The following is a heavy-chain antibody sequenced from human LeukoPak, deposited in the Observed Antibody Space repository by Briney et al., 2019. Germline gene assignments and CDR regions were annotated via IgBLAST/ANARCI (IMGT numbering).Heavy chain of an antibody. CDR1: GFTFSSYA. V-gene: IGHV3-30*02. CDR3: AKGRGRDGQNLFDY. CDR2: IRSDGSQT. Sequence: GGSLRLSCAASGFTFSSYAMSWVRQTPGKGLDWVAFIRSDGSQTHYADSVKGRFTISRDNSKNTLYLQMNTLRPEDTAFYYCAKGRGRDGQNLFDYWGQGTLVTVSS. D-gene: IGHD5-24*01. J-gene: IGHJ4*02.